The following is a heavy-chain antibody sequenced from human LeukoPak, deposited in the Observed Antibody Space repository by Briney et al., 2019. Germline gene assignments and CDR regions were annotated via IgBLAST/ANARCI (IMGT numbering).Heavy chain of an antibody. CDR2: IRYDGNYQ. Sequence: GGALRLSCSASGFTFISYGFHWVRQAPGKGLEWVAFIRYDGNYQSYPDSVRGRFTISRDNSKNTLYLQVSSLRPEDTAIYYCAKDGTDYGRNSYDWFFDLWGRGTLVTVSS. D-gene: IGHD4-23*01. J-gene: IGHJ2*01. CDR1: GFTFISYG. V-gene: IGHV3-30*02. CDR3: AKDGTDYGRNSYDWFFDL.